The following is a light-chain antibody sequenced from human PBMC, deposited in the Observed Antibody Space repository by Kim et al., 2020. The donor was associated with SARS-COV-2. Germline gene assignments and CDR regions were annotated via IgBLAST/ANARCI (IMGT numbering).Light chain of an antibody. CDR1: DTVSTS. CDR3: QQYNNWPLS. V-gene: IGKV3-15*01. Sequence: VSPGERATLSGRASDTVSTSVAWYQQKPGQAPGLLIYGASTRATGSPARFSGSGYGTEFSLTISSLQSEDFAVYYCQQYNNWPLSFGGGTKVDIK. CDR2: GAS. J-gene: IGKJ4*01.